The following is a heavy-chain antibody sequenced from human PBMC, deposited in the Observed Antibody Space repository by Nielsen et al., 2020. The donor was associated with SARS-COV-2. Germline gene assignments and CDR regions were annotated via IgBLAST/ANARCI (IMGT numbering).Heavy chain of an antibody. J-gene: IGHJ4*02. Sequence: GESLKISCAASGVTLDDYAMHWVRQAQGKGLEWITLISGDSSNTDYAESVRGRFLISRDNSKNSLYLQMNSLRAEDTALYYCAKDMGFASGSSAFDYWGQGALVTVSS. CDR1: GVTLDDYA. V-gene: IGHV3-43*02. CDR3: AKDMGFASGSSAFDY. D-gene: IGHD3-10*01. CDR2: ISGDSSNT.